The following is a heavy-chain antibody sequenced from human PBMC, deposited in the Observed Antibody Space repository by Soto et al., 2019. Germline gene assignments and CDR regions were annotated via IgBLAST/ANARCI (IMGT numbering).Heavy chain of an antibody. V-gene: IGHV4-4*07. J-gene: IGHJ4*02. CDR1: GRSMSGYY. CDR3: AREDYYDTGYYAV. D-gene: IGHD3-9*01. Sequence: PSETLSLTCTVSGRSMSGYYWSWIRQPAGERLEWIGRIYTSGTTDFNPSLKGRVTMSVDTSKNQFSLKLTFVTAADAALYYCAREDYYDTGYYAVWGQGTQVTVSS. CDR2: IYTSGTT.